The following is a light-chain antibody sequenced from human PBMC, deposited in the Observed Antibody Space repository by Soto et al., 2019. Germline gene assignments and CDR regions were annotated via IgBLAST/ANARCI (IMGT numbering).Light chain of an antibody. Sequence: DIVMTQSPDSLAVSLGERATINCKSSQSVLYSSNNKNYLAWYQQRPGQPPKLLIYWASTRESGFPDRFSGSGSGTDFTLTITSLQAEDVAFYYCQQYESTPPTFGQGTKLEIK. CDR2: WAS. J-gene: IGKJ2*01. CDR3: QQYESTPPT. CDR1: QSVLYSSNNKNY. V-gene: IGKV4-1*01.